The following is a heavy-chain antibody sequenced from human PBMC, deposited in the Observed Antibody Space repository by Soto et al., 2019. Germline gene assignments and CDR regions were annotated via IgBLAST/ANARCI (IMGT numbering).Heavy chain of an antibody. V-gene: IGHV4-4*02. CDR2: IYHSGST. J-gene: IGHJ4*02. Sequence: QVQLQESGPGLVKPSGTLSLTCAVSGGSISSSNWWSWVRQPPGKGLEWIGEIYHSGSTNYNPSLKSRVTISIDKSKNHFSLKLTSLTAADTAVYYCARGDGYSFGSPYFDYWGQGTLVTVSS. CDR3: ARGDGYSFGSPYFDY. CDR1: GGSISSSNW. D-gene: IGHD5-18*01.